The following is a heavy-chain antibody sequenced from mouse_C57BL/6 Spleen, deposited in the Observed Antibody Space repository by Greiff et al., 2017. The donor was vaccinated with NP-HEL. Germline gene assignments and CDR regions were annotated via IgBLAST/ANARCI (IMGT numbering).Heavy chain of an antibody. V-gene: IGHV14-4*01. Sequence: VQLKESGAELVRPGASVKLSCTASGFNIKDDYMHWVKQRPEQGLEWIGWIDPENGDTEYASKFQGKATITADTASNTAYLQLSSLTSEDTAVYYCTTAYYGSSLLSMDYWGQGTSVTVSS. CDR1: GFNIKDDY. CDR3: TTAYYGSSLLSMDY. J-gene: IGHJ4*01. CDR2: IDPENGDT. D-gene: IGHD1-1*01.